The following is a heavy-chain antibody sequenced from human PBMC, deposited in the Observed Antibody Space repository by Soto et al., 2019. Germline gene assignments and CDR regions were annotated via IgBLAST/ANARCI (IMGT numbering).Heavy chain of an antibody. J-gene: IGHJ6*04. D-gene: IGHD2-15*01. CDR2: IIPIFGTA. CDR3: ARSAAYCSGGSCYQIRYGMDV. CDR1: GGTFSSYA. Sequence: QVQLVQSGAEVQKPGSSVKVSCKASGGTFSSYAISWVRQAPGQGLEWMGGIIPIFGTANYAQKFQGRVTITADESTSTAYMELSSLRSEDTAVYYCARSAAYCSGGSCYQIRYGMDVWGKGTTVTVSS. V-gene: IGHV1-69*01.